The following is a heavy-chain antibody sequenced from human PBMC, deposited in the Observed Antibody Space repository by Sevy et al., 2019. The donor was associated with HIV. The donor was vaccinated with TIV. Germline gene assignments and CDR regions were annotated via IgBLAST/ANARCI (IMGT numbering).Heavy chain of an antibody. CDR2: IRYDGSEK. CDR1: GFIFSGYA. J-gene: IGHJ2*01. Sequence: GGSLRLSCTASGFIFSGYAMHWVRQAPGKGLEWVAFIRYDGSEKYSADSVKGRFTISRDNQQNALYLQMKNLRPDDTAVYYCAKGWGPESVFLEWSPSEAESRYFDLWGRGTLVTVSS. D-gene: IGHD3-3*01. V-gene: IGHV3-30*02. CDR3: AKGWGPESVFLEWSPSEAESRYFDL.